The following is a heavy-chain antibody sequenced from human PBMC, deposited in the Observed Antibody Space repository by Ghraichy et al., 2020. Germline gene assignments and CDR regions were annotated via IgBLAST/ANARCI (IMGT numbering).Heavy chain of an antibody. CDR3: AKFSGQYYKFSYMDV. CDR2: IIPIFGTA. J-gene: IGHJ6*03. D-gene: IGHD2/OR15-2a*01. V-gene: IGHV1-69*13. CDR1: GGTFSSYA. Sequence: VKVSCKASGGTFSSYAISWVRQAPGQGLEWMGGIIPIFGTANYAQKFQGRVTITADESTSTAYMELSSLRSEDTAVFYCAKFSGQYYKFSYMDVWGKGTTVTVSS.